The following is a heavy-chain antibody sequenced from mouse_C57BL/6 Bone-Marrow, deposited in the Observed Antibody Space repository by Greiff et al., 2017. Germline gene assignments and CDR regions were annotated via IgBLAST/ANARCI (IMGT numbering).Heavy chain of an antibody. D-gene: IGHD2-2*01. Sequence: EVKVVESGGGLVKPGGSLKLSCAASGFTFSSYAMSWVRQTPEKRLEWVATISDGGSYTYYPDNVKGRFTISRDNAKNNLYLQMSHLKSEDTAMYYCARIYYGYDGAAYWGQGTLVTVSA. CDR1: GFTFSSYA. V-gene: IGHV5-4*03. CDR3: ARIYYGYDGAAY. J-gene: IGHJ3*01. CDR2: ISDGGSYT.